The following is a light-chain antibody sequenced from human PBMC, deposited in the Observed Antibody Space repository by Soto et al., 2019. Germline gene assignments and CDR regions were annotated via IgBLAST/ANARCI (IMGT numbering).Light chain of an antibody. CDR2: GAS. CDR1: QSVSSNY. J-gene: IGKJ1*01. Sequence: DIVLTQSPGTLSLSPRERATLSCRASQSVSSNYLAWYQQKPGQAPRLLIHGASTRATGVPDRFSGSGSGTDFTLTISRLEPEDFAVYHCQQYGSLSWTFGQGTKVEIK. CDR3: QQYGSLSWT. V-gene: IGKV3-20*01.